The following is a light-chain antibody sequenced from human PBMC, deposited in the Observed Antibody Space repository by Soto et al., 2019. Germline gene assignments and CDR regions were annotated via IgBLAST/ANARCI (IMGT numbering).Light chain of an antibody. CDR2: GAS. J-gene: IGKJ5*01. V-gene: IGKV3-20*01. CDR1: QSVSSNY. Sequence: EIVLTQSPGTLSLSPGERATLSCRASQSVSSNYLAWYQQKPGQAPRLLIYGASSRATGIPDRFSGSGSGTDFTLTISRLETEDFAVYYCQQYGSSRTFGQGTRLEIK. CDR3: QQYGSSRT.